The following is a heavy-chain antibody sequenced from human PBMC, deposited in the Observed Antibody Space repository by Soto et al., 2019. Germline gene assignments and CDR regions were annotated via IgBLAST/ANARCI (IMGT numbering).Heavy chain of an antibody. J-gene: IGHJ6*02. CDR1: GYSFTSYC. Sequence: PGESRKISCKGSGYSFTSYCISWLRQMPGKGLEWMGRIDPSDSYTNYSPSFQGHVTISADKSISTAYLQWSSLKASETAMYYCARRDWGLGGNTPKERMAVWAQGTTVTVSS. CDR2: IDPSDSYT. CDR3: ARRDWGLGGNTPKERMAV. D-gene: IGHD7-27*01. V-gene: IGHV5-10-1*01.